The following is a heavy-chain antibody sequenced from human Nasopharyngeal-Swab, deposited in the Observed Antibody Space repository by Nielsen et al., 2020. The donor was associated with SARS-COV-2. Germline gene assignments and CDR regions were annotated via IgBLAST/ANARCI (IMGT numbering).Heavy chain of an antibody. D-gene: IGHD6-25*01. J-gene: IGHJ5*02. CDR3: ARERQRANWFDP. CDR2: INPNSGGT. V-gene: IGHV1-2*06. Sequence: WVRQAPGQGLEWMGRINPNSGGTNYAQKFQGRVTMTRDTSISTAYMELSRLRSDDTAVYYCARERQRANWFDPWGQGTLVT.